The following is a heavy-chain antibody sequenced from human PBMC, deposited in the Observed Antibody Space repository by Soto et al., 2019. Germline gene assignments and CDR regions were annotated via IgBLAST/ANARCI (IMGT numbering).Heavy chain of an antibody. D-gene: IGHD3-10*01. V-gene: IGHV2-5*02. Sequence: QITLKESGPPLVRPTQTLTLTCTFSGFSLSTTGVGVGWIRQPPGKALEWLALIYWDDDKRYSPSLKSRLTITKDTSKNEVILTMTNMDPVDTATYYCALRLRDYGLGRERANYFDPRGQGTLVTVSS. CDR3: ALRLRDYGLGRERANYFDP. J-gene: IGHJ5*02. CDR1: GFSLSTTGVG. CDR2: IYWDDDK.